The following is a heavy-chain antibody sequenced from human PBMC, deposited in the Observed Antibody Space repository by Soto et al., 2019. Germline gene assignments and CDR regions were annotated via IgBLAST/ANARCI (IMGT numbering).Heavy chain of an antibody. CDR3: ARGSWRLGYCSGGSCYDFDY. J-gene: IGHJ4*02. V-gene: IGHV1-2*02. CDR2: INPNSGGT. Sequence: ASVKVSCKASGYTFTGYHMHWVRQAPGQGLEWMGWINPNSGGTNYAQKFQGRVTMTRDTSISTAYMELSRLRSDDTAVYYCARGSWRLGYCSGGSCYDFDYWGQGTLVTVSS. D-gene: IGHD2-15*01. CDR1: GYTFTGYH.